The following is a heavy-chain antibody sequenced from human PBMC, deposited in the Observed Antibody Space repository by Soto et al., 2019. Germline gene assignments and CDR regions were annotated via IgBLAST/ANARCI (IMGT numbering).Heavy chain of an antibody. CDR2: IYYSVST. J-gene: IGHJ5*02. Sequence: SETLSLTCTVSGGSISSYYWSWIRQPPGKGLEWIGYIYYSVSTNYNPSLKSRVTISVDTSKNQFSLKLSSVTAADTAVYYCARHETLHGDYHPWGQGTLVTVSS. D-gene: IGHD4-17*01. CDR1: GGSISSYY. V-gene: IGHV4-59*08. CDR3: ARHETLHGDYHP.